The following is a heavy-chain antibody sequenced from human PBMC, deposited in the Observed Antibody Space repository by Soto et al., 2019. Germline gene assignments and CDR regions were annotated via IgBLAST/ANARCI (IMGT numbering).Heavy chain of an antibody. J-gene: IGHJ6*02. CDR1: GGSISSGGYY. Sequence: QVQLQESGPGLVKPSQTLSLTCTVSGGSISSGGYYWSWIRQHPGKGLEWIGYIYYSGSTYYNPCLKSRVTISVDTSKNQFSLKLSSVTAADTAVYYCATGYYYGSGSYSDYYYYGMDVWGQGTTVTVSS. CDR2: IYYSGST. D-gene: IGHD3-10*01. CDR3: ATGYYYGSGSYSDYYYYGMDV. V-gene: IGHV4-31*03.